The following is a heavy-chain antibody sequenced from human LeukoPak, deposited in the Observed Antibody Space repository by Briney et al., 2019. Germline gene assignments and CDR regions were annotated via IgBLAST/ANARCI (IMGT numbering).Heavy chain of an antibody. Sequence: PSETLSLTCTVSGGSISSSSYYWGWIRQPPGKGLEWIGSIYYSGSTYYNPSLKSRVTISVDTSKNQFSLKLSSVTAADTAVYYCAGEVEYQLPPGWFDPWGQGTLVTVSS. CDR1: GGSISSSSYY. V-gene: IGHV4-39*02. J-gene: IGHJ5*02. D-gene: IGHD2-2*01. CDR2: IYYSGST. CDR3: AGEVEYQLPPGWFDP.